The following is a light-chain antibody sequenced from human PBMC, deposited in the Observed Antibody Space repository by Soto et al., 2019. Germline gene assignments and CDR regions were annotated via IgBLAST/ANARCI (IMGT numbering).Light chain of an antibody. CDR3: SSYTSSSTLSVV. CDR2: DVS. V-gene: IGLV2-14*01. J-gene: IGLJ2*01. CDR1: SSDVGGYNY. Sequence: QPASVSGSPGQSITISCTGTSSDVGGYNYVSWYQQHPGKAPKLMIYDVSNRPSGVSNRFSGSKSGNTASLTISGLQAEDEADYYCSSYTSSSTLSVVFGGGTKLTVL.